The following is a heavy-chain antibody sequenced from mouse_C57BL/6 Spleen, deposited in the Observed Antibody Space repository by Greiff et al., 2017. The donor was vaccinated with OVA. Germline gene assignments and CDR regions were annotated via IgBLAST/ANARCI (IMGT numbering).Heavy chain of an antibody. Sequence: EVNVVESGGGLVKPGGSLKLSCAASGFTFSDYGMHWVRQAPEKGLEWVAYISSGSSTIYYADTVKGRFTISRDNAKNTLFLQMTSLRSEDTAMYYCASIYYYGSEVWWYFDVWGTGTTVTVSS. J-gene: IGHJ1*03. CDR2: ISSGSSTI. CDR3: ASIYYYGSEVWWYFDV. CDR1: GFTFSDYG. D-gene: IGHD1-1*01. V-gene: IGHV5-17*01.